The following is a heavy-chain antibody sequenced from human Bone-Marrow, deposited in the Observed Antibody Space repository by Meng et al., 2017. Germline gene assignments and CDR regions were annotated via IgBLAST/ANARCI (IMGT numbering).Heavy chain of an antibody. V-gene: IGHV4-31*03. D-gene: IGHD3-22*01. Sequence: QLHLQCLGPALGKPSHTPSLSCTVSGGSISSVGYYWSWIRQHPGKGLEWIGYIYYSGSTYYNPSLKSRVTISVDTSKNQFSLKLSSVTAADTAVYYCARVTNYYDSSGYPPIPDYWGQGTLVTVSS. CDR3: ARVTNYYDSSGYPPIPDY. CDR1: GGSISSVGYY. J-gene: IGHJ4*02. CDR2: IYYSGST.